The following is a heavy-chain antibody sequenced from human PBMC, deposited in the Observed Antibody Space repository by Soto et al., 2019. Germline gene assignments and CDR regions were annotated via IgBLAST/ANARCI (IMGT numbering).Heavy chain of an antibody. J-gene: IGHJ4*02. CDR2: IKSKPDGGTT. V-gene: IGHV3-15*07. CDR1: GFTFSNAW. D-gene: IGHD1-26*01. CDR3: ATGDVKVVGLDY. Sequence: EVQLVESGGGLVKPGGSLRLSCAGSGFTFSNAWMNWVRQAPGKGLEWVGRIKSKPDGGTTDYAAPVKGRFTISRDDSKNTVYLQMNSLKTEDTAVYYCATGDVKVVGLDYWGQGTLVTVSS.